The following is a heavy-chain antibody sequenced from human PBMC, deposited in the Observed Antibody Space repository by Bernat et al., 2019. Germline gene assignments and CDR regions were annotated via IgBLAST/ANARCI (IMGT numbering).Heavy chain of an antibody. J-gene: IGHJ4*02. D-gene: IGHD2-21*01. Sequence: EVQVVESGGDLVQPGGSLRLSCAASGFSVSHNHVSWVRQAPGKGLGWVSVIHNSGITQYADSVKGRFTISRDNSKNTVYLQMNNVRVEDTAQYYCMGYGGNSVWGQGTLVTVSS. CDR1: GFSVSHNH. V-gene: IGHV3-66*01. CDR2: IHNSGIT. CDR3: MGYGGNSV.